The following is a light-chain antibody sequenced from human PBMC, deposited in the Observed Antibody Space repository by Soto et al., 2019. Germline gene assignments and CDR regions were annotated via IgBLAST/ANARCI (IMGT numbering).Light chain of an antibody. CDR3: SSYTISNTYV. V-gene: IGLV2-18*02. J-gene: IGLJ1*01. CDR1: NSDFGTYNG. Sequence: QSVLTQPPSLSGSPGQSVTISCTGPNSDFGTYNGISWYQQPPGTAPKLMIYDVSNRPSGVPDRFSGSKSGNTASLTISGLQAEDEGDYYCSSYTISNTYVFGTGTKVTVL. CDR2: DVS.